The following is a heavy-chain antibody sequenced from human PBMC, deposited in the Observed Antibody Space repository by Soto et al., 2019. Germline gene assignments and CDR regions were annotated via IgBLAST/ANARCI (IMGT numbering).Heavy chain of an antibody. CDR2: IYWDDDK. CDR1: GFSLSTSGVG. D-gene: IGHD7-27*01. V-gene: IGHV2-5*02. Sequence: QITLKESGPTLVKPTQTLTLTCTFSGFSLSTSGVGVGWIRQPPGKALEWLALIYWDDDKRYSPSLKSRLTITKDTSKNQVVLTMTNMHPVDTATYYCAHRGNWGVRGYWYFDLWGRGTLVTDSS. CDR3: AHRGNWGVRGYWYFDL. J-gene: IGHJ2*01.